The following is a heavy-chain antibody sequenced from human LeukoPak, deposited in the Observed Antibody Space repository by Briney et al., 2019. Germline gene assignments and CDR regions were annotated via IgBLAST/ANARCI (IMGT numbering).Heavy chain of an antibody. D-gene: IGHD2-2*01. Sequence: ALVKVSCKASGYTFTSYGISWVRQAPGQGLEWMGWISAYNGNTNYAQKLQGRVTMTTDTSTSTAYMELRSLRSDDTAVYYCARTISTDVVVPARWFDPWGQGTLVTVSS. V-gene: IGHV1-18*01. CDR1: GYTFTSYG. J-gene: IGHJ5*02. CDR2: ISAYNGNT. CDR3: ARTISTDVVVPARWFDP.